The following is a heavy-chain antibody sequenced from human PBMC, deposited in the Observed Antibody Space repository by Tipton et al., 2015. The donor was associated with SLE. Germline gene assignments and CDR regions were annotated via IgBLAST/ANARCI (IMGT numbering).Heavy chain of an antibody. D-gene: IGHD6-13*01. CDR3: VRRGKIGSTNYFDL. CDR2: MYSSGNT. Sequence: TLSLTCTVSGGSIINSYWGWIRQSPGKGLEWMGYMYSSGNTIHNPSLKSRVTISIDTPRDQFSLKLNSVTTADTAVYYCVRRGKIGSTNYFDLWGPGTLVIVSS. V-gene: IGHV4-4*08. CDR1: GGSIINSY. J-gene: IGHJ5*02.